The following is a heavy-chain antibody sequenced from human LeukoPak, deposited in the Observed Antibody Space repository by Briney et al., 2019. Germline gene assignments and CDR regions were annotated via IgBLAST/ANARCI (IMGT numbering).Heavy chain of an antibody. J-gene: IGHJ4*02. Sequence: SETLSLTCTVSGGSISSYYWSWIRQPAGKGLEWIGRFYTSGSTNYNPSLKSRVTMSVDTSKNQFSLKLSSVTAADTAVYYCATKVATISNDLTSLDYWGQGALVTVSS. CDR2: FYTSGST. D-gene: IGHD5-12*01. CDR3: ATKVATISNDLTSLDY. CDR1: GGSISSYY. V-gene: IGHV4-4*07.